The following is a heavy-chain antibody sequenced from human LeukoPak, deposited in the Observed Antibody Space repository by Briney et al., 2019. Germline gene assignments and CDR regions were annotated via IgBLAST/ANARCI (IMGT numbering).Heavy chain of an antibody. CDR1: GFTFSSYG. CDR3: ARRGGGYSSENWFDP. Sequence: GGSLRLSCAAPGFTFSSYGMHWVRQAPGKGLEWVAVIWYDGSNKYYADSVKGRFTISRDNSKNTLYLQMNSLRAEDTAVYYCARRGGGYSSENWFDPWGQGTLVTVSS. J-gene: IGHJ5*02. V-gene: IGHV3-33*01. D-gene: IGHD6-25*01. CDR2: IWYDGSNK.